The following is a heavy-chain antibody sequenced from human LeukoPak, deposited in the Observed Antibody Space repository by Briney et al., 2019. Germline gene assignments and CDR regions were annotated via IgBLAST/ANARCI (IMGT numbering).Heavy chain of an antibody. Sequence: GGSLRLSWAASGFTLSSHGMHWVRQAPGKGLQWLAVFWSHGRSEYYADSVKGRFSISRDTSRSTVYLQMNSLRAEDTAVYYCARDGDTSSHYSLFEYWGQGTRVTVSS. J-gene: IGHJ4*02. CDR1: GFTLSSHG. CDR2: FWSHGRSE. V-gene: IGHV3-33*01. D-gene: IGHD3-22*01. CDR3: ARDGDTSSHYSLFEY.